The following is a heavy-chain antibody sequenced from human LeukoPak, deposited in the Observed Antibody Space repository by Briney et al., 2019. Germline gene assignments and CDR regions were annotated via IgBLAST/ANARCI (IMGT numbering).Heavy chain of an antibody. J-gene: IGHJ4*02. Sequence: GGSLRLSCVASGFIFSSYAMTWVRQAPGKGLEWVSAISGSGGSTYYADSVKGRFTISRDNSKTTLYVQMNSLRAEETAVYYCAKTGDSSGFYYGVDYRGQGTLVTVSS. CDR3: AKTGDSSGFYYGVDY. D-gene: IGHD3-22*01. CDR1: GFIFSSYA. CDR2: ISGSGGST. V-gene: IGHV3-23*01.